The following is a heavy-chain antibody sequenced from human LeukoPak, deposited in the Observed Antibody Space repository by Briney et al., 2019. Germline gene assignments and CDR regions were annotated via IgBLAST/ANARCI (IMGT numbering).Heavy chain of an antibody. Sequence: GGSLRLSCAASGFTFSSYAMNWVRQAPGKGLEWVAVIWYDGSNKYYADSVKGRFTISRDNSKNTLYLQMNSLRAEDTAVYYCARDYGLGTYYDILTGPGLIDYWGQGTLVTVSS. D-gene: IGHD3-9*01. J-gene: IGHJ4*02. CDR3: ARDYGLGTYYDILTGPGLIDY. V-gene: IGHV3-33*08. CDR1: GFTFSSYA. CDR2: IWYDGSNK.